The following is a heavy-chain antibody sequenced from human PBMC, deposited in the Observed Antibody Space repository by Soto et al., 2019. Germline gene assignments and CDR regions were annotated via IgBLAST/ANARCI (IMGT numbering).Heavy chain of an antibody. CDR3: AKSSGLRAAAIPLYGMDV. CDR2: ISYDGSNK. Sequence: GSLRLSCAASGFTFSSYGMHWVRQAPGKGLEWVAVISYDGSNKYYADSVKGRFTISRDNSKNTLYLQMNSLRAEDTAVYYCAKSSGLRAAAIPLYGMDVWGQGTTVTVSS. CDR1: GFTFSSYG. V-gene: IGHV3-30*18. J-gene: IGHJ6*02. D-gene: IGHD2-2*02.